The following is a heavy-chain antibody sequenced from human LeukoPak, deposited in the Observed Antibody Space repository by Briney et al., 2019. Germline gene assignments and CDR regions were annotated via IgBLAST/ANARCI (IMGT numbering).Heavy chain of an antibody. Sequence: PGGSLRLSCAASGFTFSSYAMHWVRQAPGKGLEWVSYISSSGSTIYYADSVKGRFTISRDNAKNSLYLQMNSLRAEDTAVYYCARDNGFGGFDYYYYYMDVWGKGTTVTISS. V-gene: IGHV3-48*03. CDR3: ARDNGFGGFDYYYYYMDV. D-gene: IGHD3-10*01. CDR1: GFTFSSYA. CDR2: ISSSGSTI. J-gene: IGHJ6*03.